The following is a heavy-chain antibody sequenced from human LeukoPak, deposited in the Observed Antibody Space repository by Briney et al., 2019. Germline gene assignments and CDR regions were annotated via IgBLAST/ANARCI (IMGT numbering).Heavy chain of an antibody. CDR3: ARIQLWPDHDAFDI. CDR2: ISYDGSNK. J-gene: IGHJ3*02. Sequence: PGGSLRLSCAASGFTFSSYAMHWVRQAPGKGLEWVAVISYDGSNKYYADSVKGRFTISRDNSKNTLYLQMNSLRAEDTAVYYCARIQLWPDHDAFDIWGQGTMVTVSS. V-gene: IGHV3-30-3*01. CDR1: GFTFSSYA. D-gene: IGHD5-18*01.